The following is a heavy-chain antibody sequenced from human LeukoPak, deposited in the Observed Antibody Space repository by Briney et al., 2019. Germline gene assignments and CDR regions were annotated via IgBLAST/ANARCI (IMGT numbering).Heavy chain of an antibody. Sequence: GASVKVSCKASGYTFTSYYMHWVRQAPGQGLEWMGIINPSGGSTSYAQKFQGRVTMTRDTSTSTVYMELSSLRSEDTAVYYCARDSPRGYSYGYPHWYFDLWGRGTLVTVSS. CDR2: INPSGGST. J-gene: IGHJ2*01. CDR1: GYTFTSYY. CDR3: ARDSPRGYSYGYPHWYFDL. V-gene: IGHV1-46*01. D-gene: IGHD5-18*01.